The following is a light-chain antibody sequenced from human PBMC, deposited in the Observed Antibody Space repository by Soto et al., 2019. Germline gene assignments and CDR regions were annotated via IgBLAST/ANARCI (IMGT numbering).Light chain of an antibody. CDR1: QIVSTTY. Sequence: EIVLTQSPGTLSLSPGERATLSCRASQIVSTTYIAWYQQKPGQAPRLIIYGASKRATGIPDRFSGSGSGTDFSLTISRLEPEDFAVYYCQLYGRSPTTYTLAQGTELEIK. CDR2: GAS. V-gene: IGKV3-20*01. CDR3: QLYGRSPTTYT. J-gene: IGKJ2*01.